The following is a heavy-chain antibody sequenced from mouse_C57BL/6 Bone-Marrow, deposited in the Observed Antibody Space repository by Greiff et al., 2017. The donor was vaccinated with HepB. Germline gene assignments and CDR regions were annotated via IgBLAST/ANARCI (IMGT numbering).Heavy chain of an antibody. V-gene: IGHV1-58*01. CDR2: IYIGNGYT. CDR3: ARVYYGSSYDFDY. CDR1: GYTFTSYG. Sequence: VHVKQSGAELVRPGSSVKMSCKTSGYTFTSYGINWVKQRPGQGLEWIGYIYIGNGYTEYNEKFKGKATLTSDTSSSTAYMQLSSLTSEDSAIYFCARVYYGSSYDFDYWGQGTTLTVSS. D-gene: IGHD1-1*01. J-gene: IGHJ2*01.